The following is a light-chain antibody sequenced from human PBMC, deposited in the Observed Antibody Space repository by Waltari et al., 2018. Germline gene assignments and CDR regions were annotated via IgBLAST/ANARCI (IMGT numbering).Light chain of an antibody. CDR1: QSISSW. V-gene: IGKV1-5*03. CDR3: QQYNSYLWT. J-gene: IGKJ1*01. CDR2: KAS. Sequence: DIKMTQSPSTMSASVGDRVNITCRASQSISSWLAWYQQKPGKDPKLLIYKASSLESGVPSRFSGSGSGTEFTLTISSLQPDDFATYYCQQYNSYLWTFGQGTKVEIK.